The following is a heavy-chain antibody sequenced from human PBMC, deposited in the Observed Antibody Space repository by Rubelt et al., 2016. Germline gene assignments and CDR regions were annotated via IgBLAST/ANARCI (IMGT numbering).Heavy chain of an antibody. CDR3: ARGDPDRGSRTATLDY. D-gene: IGHD3-10*01. CDR2: IYTSGST. CDR1: GGSISSYY. J-gene: IGHJ4*02. V-gene: IGHV4-4*07. Sequence: ESGPGLVKPSETLSLTCTVSGGSISSYYWSWIRQPAGKGLEWIGRIYTSGSTNYNPSLKSRVTMSVDTSKNQFSLKLSSVTAADPAVYYCARGDPDRGSRTATLDYWGQGTLVTVSS.